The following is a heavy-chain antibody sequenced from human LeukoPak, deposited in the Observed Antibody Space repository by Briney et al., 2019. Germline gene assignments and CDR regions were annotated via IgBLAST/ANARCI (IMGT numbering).Heavy chain of an antibody. CDR2: INPSGGST. CDR1: GYTFTSYY. CDR3: ARVGSWNGFDY. J-gene: IGHJ4*02. D-gene: IGHD1-1*01. V-gene: IGHV1-46*01. Sequence: GASVKVSCKASGYTFTSYYMHWVRQAPGQGLEWMGIINPSGGSTSYAQKFQGRVTMTRDMSTSTVYMELSSLRSEDTAVYYCARVGSWNGFDYWGQGTLVTVSS.